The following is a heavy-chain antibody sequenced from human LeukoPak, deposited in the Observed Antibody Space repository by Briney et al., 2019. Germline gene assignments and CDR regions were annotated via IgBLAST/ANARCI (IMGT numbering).Heavy chain of an antibody. CDR3: ARDRPSGGRGDVVY. J-gene: IGHJ4*02. V-gene: IGHV1-3*01. CDR1: GYTFTSYA. D-gene: IGHD2-15*01. CDR2: INAGNGNT. Sequence: ASVRVSFKASGYTFTSYAMHWVRQAPGQRLEWMGWINAGNGNTKYSQKFQGRVTITRDTSASTAYMELSSLRSEDTAVYYCARDRPSGGRGDVVYWGQGTLVTVSS.